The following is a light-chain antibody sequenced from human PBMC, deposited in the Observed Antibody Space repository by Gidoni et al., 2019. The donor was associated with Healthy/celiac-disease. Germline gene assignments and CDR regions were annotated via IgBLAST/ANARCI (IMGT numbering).Light chain of an antibody. CDR1: SSNIGSNT. CDR2: SNN. V-gene: IGLV1-44*01. Sequence: QSVLTQPPSASRPPGQSVTISCSGSSSNIGSNTVNWYQQLPGTAPKLLIYSNNQRPSGVPDRFSGSKSGTSASLAISGLQSEDEADYYCAAWDDSLNGWVFGGGTKLTVL. CDR3: AAWDDSLNGWV. J-gene: IGLJ3*02.